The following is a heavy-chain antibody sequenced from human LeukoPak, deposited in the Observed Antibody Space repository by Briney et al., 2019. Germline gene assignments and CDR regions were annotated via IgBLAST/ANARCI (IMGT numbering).Heavy chain of an antibody. J-gene: IGHJ4*02. CDR1: GGSFSGYY. Sequence: PSETQSLTCAVDGGSFSGYYWSWIRQPPGKGLEWIGEINHSRGINYNPSLKSRATMSVDTSKNQSSLNLNSVTAADTAVYFCARGRVRGAILSTLPFDYLAREPWSPSPQ. V-gene: IGHV4-34*01. D-gene: IGHD3-10*01. CDR2: INHSRGI. CDR3: ARGRVRGAILSTLPFDY.